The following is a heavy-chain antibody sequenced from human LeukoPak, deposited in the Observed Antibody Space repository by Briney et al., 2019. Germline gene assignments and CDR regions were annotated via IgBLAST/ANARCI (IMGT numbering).Heavy chain of an antibody. CDR3: AIEEWVRGVMDY. J-gene: IGHJ4*02. Sequence: GGSLRLSCAASGFTFSSYGMHWVRQAPGKGLEWVAVIWYDGSNKYYADSVKGRFTISRDNSKNTLYLQMNSLRAEDTAVYYCAIEEWVRGVMDYWGQGTLVTVSS. V-gene: IGHV3-33*01. CDR2: IWYDGSNK. CDR1: GFTFSSYG. D-gene: IGHD3-10*01.